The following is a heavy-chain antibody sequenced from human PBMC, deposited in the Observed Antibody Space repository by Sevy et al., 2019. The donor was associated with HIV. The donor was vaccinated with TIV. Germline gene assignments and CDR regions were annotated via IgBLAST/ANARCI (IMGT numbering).Heavy chain of an antibody. J-gene: IGHJ4*02. CDR1: GVSVTSDTYY. CDR2: VYHTGST. CDR3: ASEPYFFDKSGYFWDY. Sequence: SETLSLTCAVSGVSVTSDTYYWSWIRQPPGKGLEWIGYVYHTGSTNYSPSFKSRVTTSIDTSKNQFSLRLFSVAAADTAMYYCASEPYFFDKSGYFWDYWGQGILVTVSS. V-gene: IGHV4-61*01. D-gene: IGHD3-22*01.